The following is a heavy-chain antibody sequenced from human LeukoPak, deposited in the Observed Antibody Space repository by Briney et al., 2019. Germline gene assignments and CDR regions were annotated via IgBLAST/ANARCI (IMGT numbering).Heavy chain of an antibody. D-gene: IGHD1-26*01. Sequence: PGGSLRLSCAASGFTFSSYGMHWVRQAPGKGLEWVAVISYDGSNKYYADSVKGRFTISRDNSKNTLYLQMNSLRAEDTAVYYCAKPQLWYSGTSSYFDYWGQGTLVTVSS. CDR1: GFTFSSYG. CDR3: AKPQLWYSGTSSYFDY. V-gene: IGHV3-30*18. J-gene: IGHJ4*02. CDR2: ISYDGSNK.